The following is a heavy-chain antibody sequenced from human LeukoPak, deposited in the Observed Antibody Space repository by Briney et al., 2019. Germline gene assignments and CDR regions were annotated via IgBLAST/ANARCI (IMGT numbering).Heavy chain of an antibody. CDR1: GFTFDCCG. V-gene: IGHV3-30*02. CDR2: IRNVGNDK. D-gene: IGHD3-22*01. J-gene: IGHJ3*02. CDR3: ARFEGVIALAFDI. Sequence: GGSLTLSCAASGFTFDCCGMHWVRQAPGKGLEWVAFIRNVGNDKYYADSVKGRFTISRDNSKNTLYLQMNSLRAEDMAVYYCARFEGVIALAFDIWGQGTMVTVSS.